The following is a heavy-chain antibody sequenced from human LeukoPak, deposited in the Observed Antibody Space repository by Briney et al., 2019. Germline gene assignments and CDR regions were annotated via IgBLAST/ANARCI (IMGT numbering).Heavy chain of an antibody. V-gene: IGHV4-39*07. Sequence: IPSETLSLTCTVSGGSINGYYWGWIRQPPGRGLEWIGSIYYSGSTYYNPSLKSRVTISVGTSKNQFSLKLSSVTAADTAVYYCARVDSSGYYYPEAFDYWGQGTLVTVSS. CDR2: IYYSGST. CDR3: ARVDSSGYYYPEAFDY. CDR1: GGSINGYY. J-gene: IGHJ4*02. D-gene: IGHD3-22*01.